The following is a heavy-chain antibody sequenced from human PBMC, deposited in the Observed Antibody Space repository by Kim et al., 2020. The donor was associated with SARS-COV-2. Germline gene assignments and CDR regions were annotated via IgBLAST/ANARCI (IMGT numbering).Heavy chain of an antibody. D-gene: IGHD3-22*01. CDR2: IWYDGSNI. CDR3: ARESMNHLAFYI. CDR1: GFIFSSYG. Sequence: GGSLRLSCAASGFIFSSYGMHWVRQAPGKGLEWVAVIWYDGSNIYYADSVKGRFTISRDNSKNTLYLQMNSLRAEDTAVYYCARESMNHLAFYIWGLGTMVTVSS. V-gene: IGHV3-33*01. J-gene: IGHJ3*02.